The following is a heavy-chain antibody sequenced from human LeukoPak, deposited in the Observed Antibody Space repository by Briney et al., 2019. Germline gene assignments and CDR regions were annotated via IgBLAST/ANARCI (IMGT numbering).Heavy chain of an antibody. Sequence: ASVKVSCQASGYTFTSYGISWVRQAPGQGLEWMGWISAYNGNTNYAQKLQGRVTMTTDTSTSTAYMELRSLRSDDTAVYYCARGPTYYDSSGYSLWGQGTLVTVSS. V-gene: IGHV1-18*01. CDR2: ISAYNGNT. D-gene: IGHD3-22*01. CDR1: GYTFTSYG. CDR3: ARGPTYYDSSGYSL. J-gene: IGHJ4*02.